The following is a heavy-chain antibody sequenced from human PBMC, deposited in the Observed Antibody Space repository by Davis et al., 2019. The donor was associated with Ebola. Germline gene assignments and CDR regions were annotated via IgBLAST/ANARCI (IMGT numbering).Heavy chain of an antibody. CDR3: ASRAPTVVVAASDAFDI. CDR2: INPSGGST. CDR1: GYTFTSYY. V-gene: IGHV1-46*01. D-gene: IGHD2-15*01. Sequence: ASVKVSCKASGYTFTSYYMHWVRQAPGQGLEWMGIINPSGGSTSYAQKFQGRVTMTRDTSTSTVYMELSSLRSEDTAVYYCASRAPTVVVAASDAFDIWGQGTMVTVSS. J-gene: IGHJ3*02.